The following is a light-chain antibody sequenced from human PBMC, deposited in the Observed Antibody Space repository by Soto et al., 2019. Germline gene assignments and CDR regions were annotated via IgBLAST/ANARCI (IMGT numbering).Light chain of an antibody. V-gene: IGKV3-15*01. J-gene: IGKJ1*01. CDR2: GAS. CDR1: QSVSSN. Sequence: EIMMPQSPGTLSVSPGERATLSCRASQSVSSNLAWYQQKPGQAPMLLIYGASTRATGIPARFSVSGSGTEFTLTISSLQSEEFAVYYCQQYNNWPETFGEGTKVEIK. CDR3: QQYNNWPET.